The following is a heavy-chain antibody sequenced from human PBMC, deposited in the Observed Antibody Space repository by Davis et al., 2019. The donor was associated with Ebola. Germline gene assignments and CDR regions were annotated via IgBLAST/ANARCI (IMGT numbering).Heavy chain of an antibody. CDR3: ARVWTYRSTAFDI. D-gene: IGHD3-16*02. CDR2: ISSTSYT. Sequence: GESLKISCAASGFSFSYYNMNWVRQAPGKGLEWVSSISSTSYTYYVDSVKGRFTISRDNAKNSLYLQMNSLRAEDTAVYYCARVWTYRSTAFDIWGQGTVVAVSS. CDR1: GFSFSYYN. V-gene: IGHV3-21*04. J-gene: IGHJ3*02.